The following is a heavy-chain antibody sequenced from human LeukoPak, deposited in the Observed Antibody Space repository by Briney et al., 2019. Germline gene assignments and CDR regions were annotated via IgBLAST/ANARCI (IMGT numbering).Heavy chain of an antibody. Sequence: GASVKVSCKASGYTFTSYGISWVRQDPGQGLEWMGWISAYNGNTNYAQKLQGRVTMTTDTSTSTAYMELSSLRSDDTAVYYCARRGSNWSNYYYYGMDVWGQGTTVTVSS. D-gene: IGHD1-1*01. CDR3: ARRGSNWSNYYYYGMDV. V-gene: IGHV1-18*01. CDR2: ISAYNGNT. CDR1: GYTFTSYG. J-gene: IGHJ6*02.